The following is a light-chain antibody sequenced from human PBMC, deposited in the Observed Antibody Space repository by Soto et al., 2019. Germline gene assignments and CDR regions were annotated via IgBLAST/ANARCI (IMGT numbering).Light chain of an antibody. CDR3: SLYSSNGSLI. V-gene: IGLV2-18*01. CDR2: DVN. CDR1: TTDIDNYDS. J-gene: IGLJ1*01. Sequence: QSVLTRPPSVSGSPGQSGTISCTATTTDIDNYDSVSWYQQAPGTAPKLIIYDVNNRPSGAPDRFSGSTSGNTASLTISGLQAEDETDYFCSLYSSNGSLIFGPGSKVTV.